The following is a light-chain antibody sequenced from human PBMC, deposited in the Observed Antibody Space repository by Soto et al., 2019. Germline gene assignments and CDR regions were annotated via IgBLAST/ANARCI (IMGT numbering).Light chain of an antibody. CDR3: LVWDSRSEHYV. CDR1: NIGSKS. J-gene: IGLJ1*01. CDR2: YDS. Sequence: SYELTQSGPGSVAPGQTVSITCGGYNIGSKSVHWYQQKPGQAPVLVVHYDSDRRSGIPERFSGSNSWNTATLTITRVEAGDEADYHCLVWDSRSEHYVYGTGTKV. V-gene: IGLV3-21*01.